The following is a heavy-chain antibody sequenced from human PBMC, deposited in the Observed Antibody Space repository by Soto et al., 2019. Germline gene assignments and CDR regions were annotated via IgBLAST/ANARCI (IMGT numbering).Heavy chain of an antibody. V-gene: IGHV4-39*01. CDR2: IYYSGST. J-gene: IGHJ6*02. CDR3: ARSIVIAYYYYGMDV. D-gene: IGHD3-16*02. CDR1: GGSISSSSYY. Sequence: TLSLTCTVSGGSISSSSYYWGWIRQPPGKGLEWIGSIYYSGSTYYNPSLKSRVTISVDTSKNQFSLKLSSVTAADTAVYYCARSIVIAYYYYGMDVWGQGTTVTVSS.